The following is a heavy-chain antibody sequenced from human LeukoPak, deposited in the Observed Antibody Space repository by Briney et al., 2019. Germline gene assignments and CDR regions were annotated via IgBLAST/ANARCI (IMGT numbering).Heavy chain of an antibody. Sequence: GGSLRLSCAASGFTFSDYYMSWVRQAPGKGLEWVSAISGSGGSTYYADSVKGRFTISRDNSKNTLYLQMNSLRAEDTAVYYCAKVRAVAGTSYFDYWGQGTLVTVSS. CDR3: AKVRAVAGTSYFDY. CDR1: GFTFSDYY. CDR2: ISGSGGST. D-gene: IGHD6-19*01. J-gene: IGHJ4*02. V-gene: IGHV3-23*01.